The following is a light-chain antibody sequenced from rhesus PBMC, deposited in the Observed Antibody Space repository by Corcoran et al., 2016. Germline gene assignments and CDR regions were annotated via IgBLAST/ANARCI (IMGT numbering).Light chain of an antibody. V-gene: IGKV1-94*01. J-gene: IGKJ4*01. CDR2: IAS. Sequence: DIQMTQSPSSLSASVGDRVTVTRRSSQGIIKDLSWYQQKPGKALTILIQIASTLQTGVSSRFSGSGFGTDFTLTVSSLQPEDVATYYCQQDYDIPLTFGGGTKVEL. CDR1: QGIIKD. CDR3: QQDYDIPLT.